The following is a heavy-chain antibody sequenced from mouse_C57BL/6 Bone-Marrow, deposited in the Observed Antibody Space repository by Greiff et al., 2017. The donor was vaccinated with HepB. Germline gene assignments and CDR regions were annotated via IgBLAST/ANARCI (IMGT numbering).Heavy chain of an antibody. D-gene: IGHD1-1*01. CDR1: GYTFTSYW. CDR3: ARPYYYGSSYRIAY. Sequence: VKLQQPGAELVMPGASVKLSCKASGYTFTSYWMHWVKQRPGQGLEWIGEIDPSDSYTNYNQKFKGKSTLTVDKSSSTAYMQLSSLTSEDSAVYYCARPYYYGSSYRIAYWGQGTLVTVSA. J-gene: IGHJ3*01. V-gene: IGHV1-69*01. CDR2: IDPSDSYT.